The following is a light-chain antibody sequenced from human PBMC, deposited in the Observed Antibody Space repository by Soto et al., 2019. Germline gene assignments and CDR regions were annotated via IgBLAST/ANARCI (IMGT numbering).Light chain of an antibody. Sequence: DIQMTQSPYSLSASVGDRDTITCRASQRISSYLNWYQQKPGKAPKILIYAVSNLQSGVPSRFSGSGSGTDFTLTISSLQPEDFATYYCHQSYSAPRTFGQGTKVEIK. CDR3: HQSYSAPRT. CDR1: QRISSY. CDR2: AVS. V-gene: IGKV1-39*01. J-gene: IGKJ1*01.